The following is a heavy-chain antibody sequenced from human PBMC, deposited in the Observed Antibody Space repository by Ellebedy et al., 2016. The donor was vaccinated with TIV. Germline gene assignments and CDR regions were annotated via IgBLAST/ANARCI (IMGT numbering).Heavy chain of an antibody. CDR3: ARHGEIVVVTAMLDY. J-gene: IGHJ4*02. CDR1: GFTFSSYA. CDR2: ISYDGSNK. V-gene: IGHV3-30-3*01. Sequence: GGSLRLSCAASGFTFSSYAMHWVRQAPGKGLEWVAVISYDGSNKYYADSVKGRFTISRDNSKNTLYLQMKSLRADDTAVYYCARHGEIVVVTAMLDYWGQGTLVTVSS. D-gene: IGHD2-21*02.